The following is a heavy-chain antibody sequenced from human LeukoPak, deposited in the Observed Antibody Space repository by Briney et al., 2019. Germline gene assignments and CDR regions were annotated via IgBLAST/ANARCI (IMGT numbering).Heavy chain of an antibody. CDR1: GFTFSDYW. D-gene: IGHD3-3*01. Sequence: GGSLRLSCAASGFTFSDYWMNWVRQVPGKGLVWVARINTDGTSTNYADSVKGRFIISRDNANNTLYLQMNSLRDEDTAVYYCALILRISDFDYWGQGTLVTVSS. CDR2: INTDGTST. CDR3: ALILRISDFDY. V-gene: IGHV3-74*01. J-gene: IGHJ4*02.